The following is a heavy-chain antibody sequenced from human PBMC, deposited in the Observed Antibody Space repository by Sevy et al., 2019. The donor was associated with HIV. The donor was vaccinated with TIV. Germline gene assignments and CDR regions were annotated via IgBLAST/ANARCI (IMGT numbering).Heavy chain of an antibody. D-gene: IGHD3-9*01. V-gene: IGHV3-30*02. CDR1: GFNVNNYG. CDR2: VPYDGSKS. J-gene: IGHJ5*02. CDR3: ARDHNTGWCNWFHP. Sequence: GGSLRLSCEVSGFNVNNYGMHWVRQAPGKGLEWVAMVPYDGSKSHYVDSVKGRFTISRDYSENTLYLQMNNLRVEDTAVYYCARDHNTGWCNWFHPWGQGTLVTVSS.